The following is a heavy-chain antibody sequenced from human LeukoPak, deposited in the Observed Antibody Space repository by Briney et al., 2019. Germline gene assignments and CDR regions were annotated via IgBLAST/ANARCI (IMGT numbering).Heavy chain of an antibody. V-gene: IGHV1-69*01. CDR1: GGTFSSYA. CDR3: ARRPNYCDSRGYVGAFDI. CDR2: IIPIFGTA. Sequence: SVKVSCKASGGTFSSYAISWVRQAPGRGLEWMGGIIPIFGTANVVQKFQSRGTITADASTSTAYKELSSLRSQDTAVYYWARRPNYCDSRGYVGAFDIWGQGTMVTVSS. D-gene: IGHD3-22*01. J-gene: IGHJ3*02.